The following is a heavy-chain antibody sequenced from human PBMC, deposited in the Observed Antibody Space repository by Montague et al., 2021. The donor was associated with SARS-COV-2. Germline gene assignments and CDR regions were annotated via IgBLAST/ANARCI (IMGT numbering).Heavy chain of an antibody. CDR3: ARDDFRWDFDC. CDR2: IYTTGST. D-gene: IGHD2/OR15-2a*01. CDR1: GDSITSDVSY. V-gene: IGHV4-61*02. Sequence: TRSLTCTVSGDSITSDVSYWSWIRQPAGKGLEWIGRIYTTGSTNYNPSLESRLTISLDTSKNQFSLKLSSVTAADTAVYYCARDDFRWDFDCWGQGTLVTVSS. J-gene: IGHJ4*02.